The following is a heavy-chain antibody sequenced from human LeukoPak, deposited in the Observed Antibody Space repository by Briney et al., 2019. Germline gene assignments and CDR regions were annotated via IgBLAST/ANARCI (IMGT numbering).Heavy chain of an antibody. CDR2: ISGSGGST. Sequence: GGSLRLSCAASGFTFSSSAMSGGRQAPGKGREGGSAISGSGGSTYYADAVKGRFTIARDNSKNTLYLQMNSLRAEDTAVYYCASNSSSWYWFDYWGQGTLVTVSS. J-gene: IGHJ4*02. D-gene: IGHD6-13*01. CDR1: GFTFSSSA. CDR3: ASNSSSWYWFDY. V-gene: IGHV3-23*01.